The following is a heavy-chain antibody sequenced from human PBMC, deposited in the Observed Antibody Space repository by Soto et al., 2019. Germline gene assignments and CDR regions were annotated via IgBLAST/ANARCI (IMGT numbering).Heavy chain of an antibody. D-gene: IGHD1-1*01. V-gene: IGHV3-30*18. J-gene: IGHJ4*02. Sequence: GGSLRLSCAASGFTFSSYGMHWVRQAPGKGLEWVAVISYDGSNKYYADSVKGRFTISRDNSKNTLYLQMNSLRAEDTAVYYCAKERQRRYFDYWGQGTLVTVSS. CDR2: ISYDGSNK. CDR3: AKERQRRYFDY. CDR1: GFTFSSYG.